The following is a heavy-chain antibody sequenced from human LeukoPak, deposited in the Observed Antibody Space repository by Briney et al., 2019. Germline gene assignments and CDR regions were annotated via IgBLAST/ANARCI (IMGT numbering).Heavy chain of an antibody. J-gene: IGHJ4*02. CDR1: GFTFSSYW. CDR3: ARSYSSRWGLFDY. V-gene: IGHV3-74*01. D-gene: IGHD6-19*01. CDR2: ISGGGRNT. Sequence: GGSLRLSCAVSGFTFSSYWMHWVRQAPGKGLVWVSRISGGGRNTSYADSVKGRFTISRDNAKNTLYLQMNSLSAEDTALNFCARSYSSRWGLFDYWGQGTLVTVSS.